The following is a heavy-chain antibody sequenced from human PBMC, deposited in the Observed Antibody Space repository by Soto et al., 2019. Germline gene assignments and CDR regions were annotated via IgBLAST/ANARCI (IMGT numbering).Heavy chain of an antibody. CDR1: GFTFSSYA. J-gene: IGHJ6*03. CDR3: AKGVSSIYYYYMDV. V-gene: IGHV3-23*01. D-gene: IGHD6-13*01. Sequence: GGSLRLSCAASGFTFSSYAMSWIRQAPGKGLEWVSAISGSGGSTYYADSVKGRFTISRDNSKNTLYLQMNSLRAEDTAVYYCAKGVSSIYYYYMDVWGKGTTVTVSS. CDR2: ISGSGGST.